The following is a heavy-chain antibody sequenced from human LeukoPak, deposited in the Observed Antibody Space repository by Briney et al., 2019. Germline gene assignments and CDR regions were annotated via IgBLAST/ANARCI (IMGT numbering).Heavy chain of an antibody. CDR2: MSAYNGNT. V-gene: IGHV1-18*01. CDR3: ERVERRRVIDPDY. J-gene: IGHJ4*02. CDR1: GYTFTCYG. Sequence: ASVRVSCKASGYTFTCYGISWVRQAPGQGLEWMGGMSAYNGNTNYEQKLQGRVTKTTDTSPSTAYMGLRSLRTDETAVECGERVERRRVIDPDYWGQGTLVTVSS. D-gene: IGHD3-10*01.